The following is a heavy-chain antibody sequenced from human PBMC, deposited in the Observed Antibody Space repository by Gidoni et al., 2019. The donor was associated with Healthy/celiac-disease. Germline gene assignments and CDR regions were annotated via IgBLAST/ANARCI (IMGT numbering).Heavy chain of an antibody. Sequence: QVQLQQWGAGLLKPSETLSLTCAVYGGSFSGYYWSWIRQPPGKGLEWIGEINHSGSTNYNPSLKSRVTISVDTSKNQFSLKLSSVTAADTAVYYCARGDLLGYFDYWGQGTLVTVSS. D-gene: IGHD7-27*01. CDR1: GGSFSGYY. CDR2: INHSGST. V-gene: IGHV4-34*01. J-gene: IGHJ4*02. CDR3: ARGDLLGYFDY.